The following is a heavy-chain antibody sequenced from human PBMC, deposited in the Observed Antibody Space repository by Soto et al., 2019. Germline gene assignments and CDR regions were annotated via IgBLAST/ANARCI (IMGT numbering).Heavy chain of an antibody. CDR3: ARRGSGSYYDY. Sequence: EVQLLESGGGLVQPGGSLRLSCAASGFTFSSYAMRWVRQAPGKGLEWVSAISGSGGSIYYADSVKGRFTISRDNSKNTLYLQMNSLSAEDTAVYYCARRGSGSYYDYWGQGTLVTVSS. CDR2: ISGSGGSI. D-gene: IGHD1-26*01. J-gene: IGHJ4*02. V-gene: IGHV3-23*01. CDR1: GFTFSSYA.